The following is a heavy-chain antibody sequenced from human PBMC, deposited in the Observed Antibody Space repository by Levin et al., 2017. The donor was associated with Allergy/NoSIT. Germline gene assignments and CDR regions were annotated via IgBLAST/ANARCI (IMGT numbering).Heavy chain of an antibody. CDR2: IYSGGNT. CDR1: GFTVSSNY. CDR3: ARDYYASGKYYNYFDH. Sequence: PGGSLRLSCAASGFTVSSNYMNWVRQAPGKGLEWVSIIYSGGNTYYADSVKGRFTIPRDNSKNTLYLQMNSLRAEDTAVYYCARDYYASGKYYNYFDHWGQGTLVTVSS. J-gene: IGHJ4*02. V-gene: IGHV3-53*01. D-gene: IGHD3-10*01.